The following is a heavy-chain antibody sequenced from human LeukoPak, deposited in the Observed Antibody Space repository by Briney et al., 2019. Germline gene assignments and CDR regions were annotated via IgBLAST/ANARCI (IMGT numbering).Heavy chain of an antibody. D-gene: IGHD5-12*01. V-gene: IGHV1-2*02. CDR3: ARTALLRLYYYYYGMDV. CDR2: INPNSGAT. J-gene: IGHJ6*02. Sequence: ASVKVSCKASGYSFTGHYVHWVRQAPGQGLEWLGCINPNSGATNYAQTFQGRVAMTSDTSVSTAYMEVRRLTSDDTAVYYCARTALLRLYYYYYGMDVWGQGTTVTVSS. CDR1: GYSFTGHY.